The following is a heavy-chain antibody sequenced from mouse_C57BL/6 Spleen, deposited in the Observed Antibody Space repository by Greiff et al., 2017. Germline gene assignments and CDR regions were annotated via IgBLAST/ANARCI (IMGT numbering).Heavy chain of an antibody. J-gene: IGHJ1*03. D-gene: IGHD1-1*01. CDR1: GFNIKDYY. CDR2: IDPEDGDT. CDR3: TTAFYYGSNYWYSDV. V-gene: IGHV14-1*01. Sequence: EVQLQQSGAELVRPGASVKLSCTASGFNIKDYYMHWVKQRPEQGLEWIGRIDPEDGDTEYAPTFQGKATMTADTSSNTAYLLLSSLTSEDTAVYYCTTAFYYGSNYWYSDVWGTGTTVTVSS.